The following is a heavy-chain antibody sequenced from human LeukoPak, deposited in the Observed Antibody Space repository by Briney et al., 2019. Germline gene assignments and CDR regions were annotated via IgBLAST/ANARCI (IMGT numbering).Heavy chain of an antibody. CDR3: ARREDQDHYDY. V-gene: IGHV5-51*01. CDR1: GYSFTSYW. CDR2: IYPGDSDT. J-gene: IGHJ4*02. Sequence: GESLKISCKGSGYSFTSYWIGRVRQMPGKGLEWMGIIYPGDSDTRYSPSFQGQVTVSADKSISTAYLQWSSLKASDTAMYYCARREDQDHYDYWGQGTLVTVSS.